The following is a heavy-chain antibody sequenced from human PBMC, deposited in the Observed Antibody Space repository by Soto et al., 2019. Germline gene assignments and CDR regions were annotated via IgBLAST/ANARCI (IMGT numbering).Heavy chain of an antibody. CDR1: GFTFSSYA. CDR3: ARDRDYYDSSYFDY. CDR2: ISYDGSNK. J-gene: IGHJ4*02. Sequence: QVQLVESGGGVVQPGRSLRLSCAASGFTFSSYAMHWVRQAPGKGLEWVAVISYDGSNKYYADSVKGRFTISRDNSKKTLYLQINRLRAEDTAVYYCARDRDYYDSSYFDYWGQGTLVTVSS. D-gene: IGHD3-22*01. V-gene: IGHV3-30-3*01.